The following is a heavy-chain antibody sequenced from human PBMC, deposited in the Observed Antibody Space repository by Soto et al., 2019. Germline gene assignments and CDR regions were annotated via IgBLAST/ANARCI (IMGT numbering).Heavy chain of an antibody. CDR2: IDTAGRA. CDR3: ARGATYYDFWSGHYTSYTYYGMDV. CDR1: EFTVSSNY. Sequence: EVQLVESGGGLIQPGGSLRVSCAASEFTVSSNYMTWVRQAPGKGLEWVSVIDTAGRANYAESVKGRFTTSRDNSKSTLYLQMNCLGVEDTAVYYCARGATYYDFWSGHYTSYTYYGMDVWGQGTTVTVS. D-gene: IGHD3-3*01. V-gene: IGHV3-53*01. J-gene: IGHJ6*02.